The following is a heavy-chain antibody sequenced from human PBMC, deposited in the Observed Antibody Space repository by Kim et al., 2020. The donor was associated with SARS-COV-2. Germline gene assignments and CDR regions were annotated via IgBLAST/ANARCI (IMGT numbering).Heavy chain of an antibody. D-gene: IGHD3-16*01. CDR2: VSYTGST. V-gene: IGHV4-61*01. J-gene: IGHJ2*01. CDR1: GDSVTSGSYY. CDR3: AREWGRLPYWVVNL. Sequence: SETLSLTCTVSGDSVTSGSYYWTWIRQPPGGGLEWMGYVSYTGSTNYNPSLKSRITISLDTSKNEFYLQLSSVTAADTAMYYCAREWGRLPYWVVNLWGRGPLVTVSP.